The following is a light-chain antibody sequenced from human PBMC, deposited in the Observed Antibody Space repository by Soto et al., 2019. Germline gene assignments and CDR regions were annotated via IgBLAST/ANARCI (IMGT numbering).Light chain of an antibody. CDR2: AAS. CDR3: QQYYSYPWT. V-gene: IGKV1-8*01. CDR1: QGISSY. Sequence: AIRMTQSPSSLSASTGDRVTITCRASQGISSYLAWYQQKPGKAPKLLIYAASTLQSGVPSRFSGSGSGTDFTRPISFLQSEDFATYYCQQYYSYPWTFGQGTKVEIK. J-gene: IGKJ1*01.